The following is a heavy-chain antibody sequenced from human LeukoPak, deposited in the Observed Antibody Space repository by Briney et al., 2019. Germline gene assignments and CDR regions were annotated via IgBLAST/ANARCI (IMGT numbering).Heavy chain of an antibody. CDR2: IIPIFGTA. V-gene: IGHV1-69*13. CDR1: GGTFSSYA. J-gene: IGHJ6*03. Sequence: SVKVSCKASGGTFSSYAISWVRQAPGQGLEWMGGIIPIFGTANYAQKFQGRVTITADESTSTAYMELSSLRSEDTAVYYCARGRVSSSTWYSTYYYYFYVDVWGKGTTVTVSS. CDR3: ARGRVSSSTWYSTYYYYFYVDV. D-gene: IGHD1-1*01.